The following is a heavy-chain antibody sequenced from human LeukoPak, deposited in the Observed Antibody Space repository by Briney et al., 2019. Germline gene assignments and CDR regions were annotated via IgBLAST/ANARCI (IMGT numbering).Heavy chain of an antibody. CDR3: AKRYCSSTSCYTDDY. V-gene: IGHV3-23*01. D-gene: IGHD2-2*02. CDR2: ISGSGGST. Sequence: GGSLRLSCAASGFTFSSYAMHWVRQAPGKGLEWVSAISGSGGSTYYADSVKGRFTISRDNSKNTLYLQMNSLRAEDTALYYCAKRYCSSTSCYTDDYWGQGTLVTVSS. J-gene: IGHJ4*02. CDR1: GFTFSSYA.